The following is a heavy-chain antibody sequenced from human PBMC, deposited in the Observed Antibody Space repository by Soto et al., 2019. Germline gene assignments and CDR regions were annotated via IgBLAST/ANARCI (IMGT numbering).Heavy chain of an antibody. CDR1: GYMFTKSA. J-gene: IGHJ4*03. CDR2: ISGDSGNT. CDR3: ARDAVAAGNINFDY. V-gene: IGHV1-3*01. D-gene: IGHD6-19*01. Sequence: ASVKVSCKASGYMFTKSAMHWVRQAPGQRLEWMGWISGDSGNTKYSPKLQDRVTITRDTSASTAYMELSSLRSEDTALYYCARDAVAAGNINFDYWGQGTLVTV.